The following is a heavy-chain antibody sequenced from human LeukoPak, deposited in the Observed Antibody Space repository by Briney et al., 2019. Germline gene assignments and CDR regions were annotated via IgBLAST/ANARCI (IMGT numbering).Heavy chain of an antibody. CDR2: IKSKTDGGTT. CDR1: GFTFSNAW. Sequence: GSLRLSCAASGFTFSNAWMSWVRQAPGKGLEWVGRIKSKTDGGTTDYAAPVKGRFTISRDDAKNTLDLQMNSLKTEDTAKYYCPPEVSSAWYGGDYWGKGTLVTVSS. V-gene: IGHV3-15*01. J-gene: IGHJ4*02. CDR3: PPEVSSAWYGGDY. D-gene: IGHD6-19*01.